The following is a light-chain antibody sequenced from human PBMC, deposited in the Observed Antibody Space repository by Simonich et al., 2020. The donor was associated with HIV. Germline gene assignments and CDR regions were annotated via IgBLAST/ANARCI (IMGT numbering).Light chain of an antibody. V-gene: IGKV3-15*01. CDR3: QQYNNWWT. Sequence: EIVMTQSPVTLSVSPGERATHSSSASKSISSNLARYQQKPGQSPRLLIYGASTRATGIPARFSGSGSGTEFTLTISSMQSEDFAVYYCQQYNNWWTFGQGTKVEIK. CDR2: GAS. J-gene: IGKJ1*01. CDR1: KSISSN.